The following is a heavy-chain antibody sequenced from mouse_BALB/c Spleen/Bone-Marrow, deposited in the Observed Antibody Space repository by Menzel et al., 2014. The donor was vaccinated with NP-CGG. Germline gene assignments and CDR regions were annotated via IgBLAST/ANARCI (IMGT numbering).Heavy chain of an antibody. CDR3: ARALGDGYYYAMDY. Sequence: VQLVESGAELVKPGAPVKLSCKASGYTFTSCWMNWVKQRPGRGLEWIGRIDPSDSETHYNQKFKDKATLTVDKSSSTAYIQLSSLTSEDSAVYYCARALGDGYYYAMDYWGQGTSVTVSS. V-gene: IGHV1-69*02. CDR1: GYTFTSCW. J-gene: IGHJ4*01. CDR2: IDPSDSET. D-gene: IGHD2-3*01.